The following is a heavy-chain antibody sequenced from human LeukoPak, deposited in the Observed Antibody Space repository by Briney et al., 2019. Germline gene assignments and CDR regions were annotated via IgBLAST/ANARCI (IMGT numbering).Heavy chain of an antibody. CDR2: IYYNGIT. J-gene: IGHJ4*02. CDR1: GGSISNYY. V-gene: IGHV4-59*01. CDR3: ARSFLGYYFDH. Sequence: PSETLSLTCTVSGGSISNYYWNWIRQPPGKGLEWIGDIYYNGITNSNPSLKSRVTISLDTSKNQISLNLNSVTAADTAEYYCARSFLGYYFDHWGQGTLVTVSS. D-gene: IGHD7-27*01.